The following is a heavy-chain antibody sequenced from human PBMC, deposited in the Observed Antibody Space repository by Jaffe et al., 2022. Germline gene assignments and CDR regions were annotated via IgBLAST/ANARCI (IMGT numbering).Heavy chain of an antibody. CDR3: ARGTVEFGFGDIGLGFDP. CDR2: IIPILGIA. J-gene: IGHJ5*02. Sequence: QVQLVQSGAEVKKPGSSVKVSCKASGGTFSSYTISWVRQAPGQGLEWMGRIIPILGIANYAQKFQGRVTITADKSTSTAYMELSSLRSEDTAVYYCARGTVEFGFGDIGLGFDPWGQGTLVTVSS. D-gene: IGHD3-10*01. V-gene: IGHV1-69*02. CDR1: GGTFSSYT.